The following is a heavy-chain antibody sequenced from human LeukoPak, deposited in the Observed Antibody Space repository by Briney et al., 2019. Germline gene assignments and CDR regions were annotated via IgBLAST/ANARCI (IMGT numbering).Heavy chain of an antibody. J-gene: IGHJ4*02. V-gene: IGHV5-51*01. CDR3: ARREGGWYLDY. CDR1: GYSFANYW. Sequence: GESLKISCKGSGYSFANYWIGWVRQMPGKCLEWMGIIYPGDSDTRYSPSFQGQVTISADKSISTAYLQWSSLQASDTAMYYCARREGGWYLDYWGQGTLVTVSS. CDR2: IYPGDSDT. D-gene: IGHD6-19*01.